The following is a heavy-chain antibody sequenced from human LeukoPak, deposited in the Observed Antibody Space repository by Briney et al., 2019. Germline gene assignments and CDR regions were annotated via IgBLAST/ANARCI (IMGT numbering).Heavy chain of an antibody. D-gene: IGHD4-23*01. Sequence: ASVKVSCKASGYTFTGYYMHWVRQAPGQGLEWMGWINPNSGGTNYAQKFQGRVTMARDTSISTAYMELSRLRSDDTAVYYGARNKNDYGGYSAFDIWGQGTMVTVSS. CDR1: GYTFTGYY. V-gene: IGHV1-2*02. CDR3: ARNKNDYGGYSAFDI. J-gene: IGHJ3*02. CDR2: INPNSGGT.